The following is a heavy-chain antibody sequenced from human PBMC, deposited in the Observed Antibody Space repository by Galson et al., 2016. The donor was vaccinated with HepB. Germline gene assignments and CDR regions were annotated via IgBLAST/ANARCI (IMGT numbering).Heavy chain of an antibody. CDR2: INAGNGNT. V-gene: IGHV1-3*01. J-gene: IGHJ4*02. D-gene: IGHD3-3*01. CDR1: GYTYRSYV. CDR3: ARDKGYHYDEKFDY. Sequence: SVKVSCKASGYTYRSYVMNWVRQYHGQRLEWMGWINAGNGNTKYSHKFQGRVTINRDTSASTAYMELSSLRSEDTAVDYCARDKGYHYDEKFDYWGQGTLVTVSS.